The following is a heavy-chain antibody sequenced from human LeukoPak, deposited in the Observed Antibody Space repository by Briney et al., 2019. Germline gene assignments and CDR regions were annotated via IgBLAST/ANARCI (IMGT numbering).Heavy chain of an antibody. D-gene: IGHD5-24*01. V-gene: IGHV3-53*01. CDR3: ARGAGYNYPYYFDY. Sequence: WVGXAPGKGRXXXSVIYGGGNIYYADSVKGRFTISRDNSKNTLYLQMNSLRAEDTAVYYCARGAGYNYPYYFDYWGQGTLVTVSS. CDR2: IYGGGNI. J-gene: IGHJ4*02.